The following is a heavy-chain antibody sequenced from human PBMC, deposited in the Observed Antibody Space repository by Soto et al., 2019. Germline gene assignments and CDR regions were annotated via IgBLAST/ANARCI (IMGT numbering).Heavy chain of an antibody. CDR3: GRVSTESGAPTPGMGL. J-gene: IGHJ6*04. D-gene: IGHD4-17*01. Sequence: QVQLQESGPGLVKPSQTLSLTCTVSGGSISSGGYYWSWIRQHPGKGLEWIGYIYYSGSTYYNPSHKSRFTIAVDTSKHHFPRELRSVTAAAPALYSWGRVSTESGAPTPGMGLGGKGPTVPVPS. CDR2: IYYSGST. V-gene: IGHV4-31*03. CDR1: GGSISSGGYY.